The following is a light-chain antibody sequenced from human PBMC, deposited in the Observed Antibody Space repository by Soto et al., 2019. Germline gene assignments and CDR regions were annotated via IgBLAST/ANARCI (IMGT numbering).Light chain of an antibody. CDR3: TSYTSTSTPYV. V-gene: IGLV2-14*01. Sequence: QSVLTQPASVSGSPGQSITISCAGTSSDGGRYTYVSWYQQHPGKAPKLIIYDVYNRPSGVSTRFSGSKSGNTASLTISGLQAEDEADYYCTSYTSTSTPYVFGGGTKVTVL. CDR1: SSDGGRYTY. CDR2: DVY. J-gene: IGLJ1*01.